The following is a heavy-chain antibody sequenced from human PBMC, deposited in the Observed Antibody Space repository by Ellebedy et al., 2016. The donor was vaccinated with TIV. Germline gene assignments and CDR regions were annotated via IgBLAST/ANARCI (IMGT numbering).Heavy chain of an antibody. D-gene: IGHD4-23*01. J-gene: IGHJ5*01. CDR1: GFTFTTHA. CDR3: ARDYNGNSGDRYDS. CDR2: ITPEGDFT. Sequence: PGGSLRLSCEASGFTFTTHALSWVRQAPGKGLEWVTAITPEGDFTSYADTVKGRFTISRDNSKNTLYLQMNSLRAGDAAVYYCARDYNGNSGDRYDSGGRGTVVTVSS. V-gene: IGHV3-23*01.